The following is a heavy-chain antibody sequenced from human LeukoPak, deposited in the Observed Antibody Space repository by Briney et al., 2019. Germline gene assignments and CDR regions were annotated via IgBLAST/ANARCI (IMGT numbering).Heavy chain of an antibody. Sequence: PGVSLRLSCAASGFTFSSYGMHWVRQAPGKGLEWVAVIWYDGSNKYYADSVKGRFTISRDNSKNTLYLQMNSLRAEDTAVYYCAKEWRSDYYYMDVWGKGTTVTVSS. D-gene: IGHD5-24*01. CDR1: GFTFSSYG. J-gene: IGHJ6*03. CDR2: IWYDGSNK. CDR3: AKEWRSDYYYMDV. V-gene: IGHV3-33*06.